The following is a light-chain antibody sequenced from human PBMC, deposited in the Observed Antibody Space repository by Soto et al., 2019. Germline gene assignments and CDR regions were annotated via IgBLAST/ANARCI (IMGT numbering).Light chain of an antibody. Sequence: EIVLTQSPATLSSSPGERATLSCRASQSVSSTHLAWYQLKPGQAPRLFIYGASSRATGIPDRFSSSGSGTDFTLTISRLEPEDFAVYICQQYGTSPRTFGQGTRLEIK. CDR2: GAS. CDR3: QQYGTSPRT. V-gene: IGKV3-20*01. CDR1: QSVSSTH. J-gene: IGKJ5*01.